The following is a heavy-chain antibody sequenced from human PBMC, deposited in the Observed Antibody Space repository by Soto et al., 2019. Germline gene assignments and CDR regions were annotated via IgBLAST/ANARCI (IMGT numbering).Heavy chain of an antibody. CDR2: ISGSGGTT. D-gene: IGHD6-6*01. CDR3: AKPPYSSSSYYYYGMDV. V-gene: IGHV3-23*01. CDR1: GFTFSSYA. J-gene: IGHJ6*02. Sequence: EVQLLESGGGLVQPGGSLRLSCAASGFTFSSYAMTWVRQAPGKGLEWVSAISGSGGTTYHADSVKGRFTIFRDNSKNTLYLQMNSLRAEDAAVYYCAKPPYSSSSYYYYGMDVWGQGTTVTVSS.